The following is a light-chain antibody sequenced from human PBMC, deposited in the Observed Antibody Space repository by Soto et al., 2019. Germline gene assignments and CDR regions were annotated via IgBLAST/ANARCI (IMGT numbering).Light chain of an antibody. J-gene: IGKJ2*01. CDR2: WAS. V-gene: IGKV4-1*01. CDR1: QSALYNSNNKNY. CDR3: QQYESTPPT. Sequence: DIVMTQSPDSLAVSLGETATINCKSSQSALYNSNNKNYLPWYQQRPGQPPKLLIYWASTRESGVPDRFSGSGSGTDFTLTITSLQAEDVAVYYCQQYESTPPTFGQGTKLEIK.